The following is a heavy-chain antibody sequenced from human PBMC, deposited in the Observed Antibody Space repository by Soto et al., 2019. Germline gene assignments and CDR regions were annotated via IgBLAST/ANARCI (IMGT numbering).Heavy chain of an antibody. Sequence: PGGSLRLSCAASGFTFSSYSMNWVRQAPGKGLEWVSSISSSSSYIYYADSVKGRFTISRDNAKNSLYLQMNSLRAEDTAVYYCARDPQQWPGNNDYWGQGTLVTVSS. V-gene: IGHV3-21*01. J-gene: IGHJ4*02. CDR3: ARDPQQWPGNNDY. CDR1: GFTFSSYS. D-gene: IGHD6-19*01. CDR2: ISSSSSYI.